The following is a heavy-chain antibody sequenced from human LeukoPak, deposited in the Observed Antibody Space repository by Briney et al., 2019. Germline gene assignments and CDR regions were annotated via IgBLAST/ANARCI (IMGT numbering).Heavy chain of an antibody. D-gene: IGHD2-15*01. CDR1: GYTFTNYD. V-gene: IGHV1-8*03. J-gene: IGHJ3*02. CDR2: MNPNSGNT. Sequence: ASVKVSCKASGYTFTNYDINWVRQATGQGLEWMGWMNPNSGNTGFAQKFQGRVTITRNTSISTAYMELSSLRSEGTAVYYCARGRGGPYDAFDIWGQGTMVTVSS. CDR3: ARGRGGPYDAFDI.